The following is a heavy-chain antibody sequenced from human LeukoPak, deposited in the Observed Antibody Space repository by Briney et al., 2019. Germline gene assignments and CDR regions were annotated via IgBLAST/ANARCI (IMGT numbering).Heavy chain of an antibody. D-gene: IGHD3-22*01. CDR3: ARRGDSYYSGEDY. CDR2: IYYSGST. CDR1: GASISSYY. Sequence: KPSETLSLTCTVSGASISSYYWSWIRQTPGKGLEWIGYIYYSGSTNYNPSLKSRVTISVDTSKNQFSLKLSSVTAADTAVYYCARRGDSYYSGEDYWGQGTLVTVSS. V-gene: IGHV4-59*08. J-gene: IGHJ4*02.